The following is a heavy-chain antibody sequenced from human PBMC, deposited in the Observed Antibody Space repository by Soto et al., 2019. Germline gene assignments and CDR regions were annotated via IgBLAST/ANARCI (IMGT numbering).Heavy chain of an antibody. Sequence: SETLSLTCAVYGGSFSGYYWTWIRQPPGTGLEWIGYIYYTGSTNYNPSLKSRVTISVDTSKNQFSLKVSSVTAADTAVYYCARHRDSYGSGDFDYWGQGTLVTVSS. CDR2: IYYTGST. V-gene: IGHV4-59*08. D-gene: IGHD5-18*01. CDR1: GGSFSGYY. J-gene: IGHJ4*02. CDR3: ARHRDSYGSGDFDY.